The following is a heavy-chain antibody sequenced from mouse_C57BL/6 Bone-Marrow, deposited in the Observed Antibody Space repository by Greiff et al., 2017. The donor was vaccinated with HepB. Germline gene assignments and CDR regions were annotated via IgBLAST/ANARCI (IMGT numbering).Heavy chain of an antibody. Sequence: QVQLQQSGPELVKPGASVKISCKASGYAFSSSWMNWVKQRPGKGLEGIGRIYPGDGDTNYNGKFKGKATLTADKSSSTAYMQLSSLTSEDSAVYFCAVYGNYDYWGQGTTLTVSS. D-gene: IGHD2-1*01. V-gene: IGHV1-82*01. CDR1: GYAFSSSW. J-gene: IGHJ2*01. CDR3: AVYGNYDY. CDR2: IYPGDGDT.